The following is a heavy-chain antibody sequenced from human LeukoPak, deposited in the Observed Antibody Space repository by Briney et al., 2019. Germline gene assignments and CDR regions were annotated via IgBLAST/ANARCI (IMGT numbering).Heavy chain of an antibody. CDR1: GFTFSDYY. D-gene: IGHD1-26*01. V-gene: IGHV3-11*01. CDR2: ISSSGSTI. J-gene: IGHJ5*02. CDR3: ARDGFPGVRRELNWFDP. Sequence: PGGSLRLSCAVSGFTFSDYYMSWIRQAPGKGLEWVSYISSSGSTIYYADSVKGRFTIFRDNAKNSLYLQMNSLRADDTAVYYCARDGFPGVRRELNWFDPWGQGTLVTVSS.